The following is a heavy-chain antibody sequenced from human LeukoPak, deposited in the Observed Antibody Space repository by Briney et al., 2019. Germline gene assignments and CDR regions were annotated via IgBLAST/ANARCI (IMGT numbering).Heavy chain of an antibody. CDR3: ARGGHIYCSSTSCYHFDY. D-gene: IGHD2-2*01. CDR2: INPNSGGT. V-gene: IGHV1-2*06. J-gene: IGHJ4*02. Sequence: ASVKVSCKASGGTFSSYAISWVRQAPGQGLEWMGRINPNSGGTNYAQKFQGRVTMSRDTSISTAYMELSRLRSDDTAVYYCARGGHIYCSSTSCYHFDYWGQGTLVTVSS. CDR1: GGTFSSYA.